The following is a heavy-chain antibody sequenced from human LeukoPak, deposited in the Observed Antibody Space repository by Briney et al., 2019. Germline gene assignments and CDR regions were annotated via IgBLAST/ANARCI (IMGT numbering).Heavy chain of an antibody. Sequence: GGSLRLSCAASGFTFSSYAMHWVRQAPGGGLEWVSGISGHGGPYYADSVRGRFAISRDNSKSTLYLEMNSLRVEDTAVYYCAKDFGRNLGGPGSWGRGTLVIVSS. CDR3: AKDFGRNLGGPGS. D-gene: IGHD1-14*01. V-gene: IGHV3-23*01. CDR1: GFTFSSYA. CDR2: ISGHGGP. J-gene: IGHJ5*02.